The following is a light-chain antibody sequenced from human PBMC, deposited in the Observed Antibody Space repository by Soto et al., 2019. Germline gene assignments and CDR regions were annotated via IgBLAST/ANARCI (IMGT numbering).Light chain of an antibody. V-gene: IGKV1-5*03. CDR1: QSISSW. J-gene: IGKJ2*01. Sequence: DIQMTQCPSTLSASVGDRVTITCRASQSISSWLAWYHQKPGKAPKLRSYRASSLESGVSSRFTGSGSGTEFTLTINSLQPDDFATYYCQQYKSFFPPFGQGTKMEIK. CDR3: QQYKSFFPP. CDR2: RAS.